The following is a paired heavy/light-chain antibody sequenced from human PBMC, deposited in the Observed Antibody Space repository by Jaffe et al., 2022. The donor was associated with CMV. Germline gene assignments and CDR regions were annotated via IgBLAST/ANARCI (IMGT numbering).Light chain of an antibody. Sequence: SYDLTQPPSVSVSPGQTATITCSGNKLGDKYVCWYHQKTGQSPVLVIYQDGERPSGIPDRFSGSNSGNTATLTIRGTQTIDEGDYYCQAWDSSTDVVFGGGTRLTVL. CDR3: QAWDSSTDVV. J-gene: IGLJ2*01. V-gene: IGLV3-1*01. CDR2: QDG. CDR1: KLGDKY.
Heavy chain of an antibody. J-gene: IGHJ4*02. V-gene: IGHV5-51*01. Sequence: EVQLVQSGAEVKKPGESLKISCQASGYRFTSYWIAWVRQMPGKGLEWMGMIYPYDTDIRYSPSFQGQVTISADKSTSTAYLQWTSLKASDTAIYYCARFQQLEIHPFDSWGQGTLVTVSS. CDR3: ARFQQLEIHPFDS. CDR2: IYPYDTDI. D-gene: IGHD1-7*01. CDR1: GYRFTSYW.